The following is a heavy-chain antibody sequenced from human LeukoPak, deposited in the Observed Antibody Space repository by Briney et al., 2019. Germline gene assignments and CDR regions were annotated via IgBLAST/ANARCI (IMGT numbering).Heavy chain of an antibody. CDR2: IYWDDDK. CDR3: VHSRGMVRGVITRQFYYYGMDV. Sequence: ESGPTLVKPTQTLTLTCTFSGFSLSTSGVGVGWIRQPPGKALEWLALIYWDDDKRYSPSLKSRLTITKDTSKNQVVLTMTNMDPVDTATYYCVHSRGMVRGVITRQFYYYGMDVWGQGTTVTVSS. J-gene: IGHJ6*02. D-gene: IGHD3-10*01. CDR1: GFSLSTSGVG. V-gene: IGHV2-5*02.